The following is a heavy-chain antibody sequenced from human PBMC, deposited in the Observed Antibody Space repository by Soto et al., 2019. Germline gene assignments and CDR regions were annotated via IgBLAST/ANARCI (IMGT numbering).Heavy chain of an antibody. D-gene: IGHD3-22*01. CDR3: ARAYYDSSGYPYPPSFDY. V-gene: IGHV4-34*01. CDR1: GGSFSGYY. Sequence: SETLSLTCAVYGGSFSGYYWSWIRQPPGKGLEWIGEINHSGSTNYNPSLKSRVTISVDTSKNQFSLKLSSVTAADTAVYYCARAYYDSSGYPYPPSFDYWGQGTLVTVSS. J-gene: IGHJ4*02. CDR2: INHSGST.